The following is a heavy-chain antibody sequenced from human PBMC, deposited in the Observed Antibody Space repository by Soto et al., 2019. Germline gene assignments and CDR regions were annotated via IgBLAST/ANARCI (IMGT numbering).Heavy chain of an antibody. D-gene: IGHD2-2*01. V-gene: IGHV1-69*13. CDR3: ARAYCSSTSCDFMYYFDY. CDR1: GGTFSSYA. CDR2: IIPIFGTA. Sequence: ASVKVSCKASGGTFSSYAISWVRQAPGQGLEWMGGIIPIFGTANYAQKFQGRVTITADESTSTAYMELSSLRSEDTAVYYCARAYCSSTSCDFMYYFDYWGQGTLVTVSP. J-gene: IGHJ4*02.